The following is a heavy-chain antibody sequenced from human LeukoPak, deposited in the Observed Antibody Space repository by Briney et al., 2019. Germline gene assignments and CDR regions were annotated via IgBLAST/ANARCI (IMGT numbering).Heavy chain of an antibody. CDR1: GGSISSGGYY. V-gene: IGHV4-31*03. CDR3: ARVRPSLVLDY. J-gene: IGHJ4*02. CDR2: IYYSGST. D-gene: IGHD6-13*01. Sequence: SETLSLTCTVSGGSISSGGYYWSWIRQHPGKGLEWIGYIYYSGSTYYNPSLKSRVTISVDTSKNQFSLKLSSVTAADTAVYYCARVRPSLVLDYWGQGTLVTVSS.